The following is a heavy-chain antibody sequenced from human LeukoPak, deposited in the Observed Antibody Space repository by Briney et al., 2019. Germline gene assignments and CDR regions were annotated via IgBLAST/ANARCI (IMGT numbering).Heavy chain of an antibody. CDR3: ASYGSIVY. D-gene: IGHD3-10*01. Sequence: ASVKVSCKASGYTFSGYYMHWVRQAPGQGLEWMGWISAYNGNTNYAQKLQGRVTMTTDTSTSTAYMELRSLRSDDTAVYYCASYGSIVYWGQGTLVTVSS. V-gene: IGHV1-18*04. CDR2: ISAYNGNT. CDR1: GYTFSGYY. J-gene: IGHJ4*02.